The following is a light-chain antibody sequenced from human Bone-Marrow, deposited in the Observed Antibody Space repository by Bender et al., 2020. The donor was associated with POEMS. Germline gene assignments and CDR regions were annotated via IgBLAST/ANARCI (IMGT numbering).Light chain of an antibody. CDR3: SSYAGSHVI. Sequence: QSALTQPASVSGSPGQTITISCSGTNNDIGAYNLVSWYQQYPDRAPKCLIYEVTKRPSGVPDRFSGSKSGNTASLTVSGLQAEDEADYYCSSYAGSHVICGGGTKLTVL. V-gene: IGLV2-23*02. CDR1: NNDIGAYNL. CDR2: EVT. J-gene: IGLJ2*01.